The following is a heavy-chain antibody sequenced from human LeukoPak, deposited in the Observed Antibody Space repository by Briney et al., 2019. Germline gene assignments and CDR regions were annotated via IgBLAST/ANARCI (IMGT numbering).Heavy chain of an antibody. J-gene: IGHJ4*02. V-gene: IGHV3-7*03. CDR1: RLSYIRYR. CDR3: ARLRWYGSSWYFDY. D-gene: IGHD6-13*01. Sequence: GWALRLSRASSRLSYIRYRMSWLGQAGGKGRAGVANINEDGSEKYYVGSVSGRFTNSSDNAKKSLNLEINRLTEERKTTAVYYCARLRWYGSSWYFDYWGQGTLVTVSS. CDR2: INEDGSEK.